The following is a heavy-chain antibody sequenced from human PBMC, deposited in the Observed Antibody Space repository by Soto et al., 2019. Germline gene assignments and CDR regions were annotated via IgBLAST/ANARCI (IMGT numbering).Heavy chain of an antibody. CDR2: ISPDGGRT. J-gene: IGHJ4*02. CDR1: GYTFTTYY. CDR3: ATRDPGHY. Sequence: QVQLVQSGAEVKKPGASVKVSCKASGYTFTTYYMHWVLQAPGQGLECMGIISPDGGRTSYAQKFQGSVTMTRDTSTSTVYMELSSRRSEDTAVYYCATRDPGHYWGQGTLVTVSA. V-gene: IGHV1-46*01.